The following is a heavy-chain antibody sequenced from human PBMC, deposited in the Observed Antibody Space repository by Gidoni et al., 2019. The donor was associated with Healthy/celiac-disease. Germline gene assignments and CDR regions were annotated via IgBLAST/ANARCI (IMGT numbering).Heavy chain of an antibody. CDR1: GSPFVSSA. CDR2: ISYDGSNK. D-gene: IGHD4-17*01. Sequence: QVQLVESGGGVVQPGRSLSLSVAASGSPFVSSAVPRVRQAPGKGLEWVAVISYDGSNKYYADSVKGRFTISRDNSKNTLYLQMNSLRAEDTAVYYCARDWDYGDLLGNYYYGMDVWGQGTTVTVSS. CDR3: ARDWDYGDLLGNYYYGMDV. J-gene: IGHJ6*02. V-gene: IGHV3-30-3*01.